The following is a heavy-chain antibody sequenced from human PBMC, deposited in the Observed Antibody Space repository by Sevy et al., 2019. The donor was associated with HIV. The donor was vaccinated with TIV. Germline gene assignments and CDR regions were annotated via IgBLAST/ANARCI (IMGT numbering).Heavy chain of an antibody. CDR3: AREGCXXXXXY. D-gene: IGHD2-8*01. CDR1: GFTFSKYS. J-gene: IGHJ4*01. Sequence: GGSLRLSCAASGFTFSKYSMSWVRQPPGKGLEWVSTLSFGCGEINYADSVKGRFTISRDNSKSSVYLQMNNLRPEDTAVYYCAREGCXXXXXYWGXXTLVTVSS. CDR2: LSFGCGEI. V-gene: IGHV3-23*01.